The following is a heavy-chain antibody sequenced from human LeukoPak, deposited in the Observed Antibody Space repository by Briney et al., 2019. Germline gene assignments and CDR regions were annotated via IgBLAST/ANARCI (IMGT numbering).Heavy chain of an antibody. CDR2: ISYDGSNK. CDR1: GFTFSSYT. V-gene: IGHV3-30-3*01. CDR3: ARDRCSSTSCYTHYFDY. J-gene: IGHJ4*02. Sequence: GGSLRLSCAASGFTFSSYTMHWVRQAPGQGLEWVAVISYDGSNKYYADSVKGRFTISGDTSKNTLYLQMNSLRAEDTAVYYCARDRCSSTSCYTHYFDYWGQGTLVTVSS. D-gene: IGHD2-2*02.